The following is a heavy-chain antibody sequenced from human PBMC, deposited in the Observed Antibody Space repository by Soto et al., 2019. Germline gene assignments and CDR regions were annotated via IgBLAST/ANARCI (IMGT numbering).Heavy chain of an antibody. CDR2: MNPNSGNT. CDR1: GYTFTSYD. D-gene: IGHD3-10*01. V-gene: IGHV1-8*01. J-gene: IGHJ4*02. Sequence: QVQLVQSGAEVKKPGASVKVSYKASGYTFTSYDINWVRQATGQGLEWMGWMNPNSGNTGYAQKFQGRVTMTRNTSISTAYMELSSLRSEDTAVYYCARVTTMVRGVPGGYWGQGTLVTVSS. CDR3: ARVTTMVRGVPGGY.